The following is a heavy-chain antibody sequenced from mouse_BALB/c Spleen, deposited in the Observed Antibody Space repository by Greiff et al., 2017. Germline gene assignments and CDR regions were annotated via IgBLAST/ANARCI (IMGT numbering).Heavy chain of an antibody. CDR3: ASTPFAY. CDR1: GFTFSSYA. CDR2: ISSGGSYT. V-gene: IGHV5-9-4*01. J-gene: IGHJ3*01. Sequence: EVKLMESGGGLVKPGGSLKLSCAASGFTFSSYAMSWVRQSPEKRLEWVAEISSGGSYTYYPDTVTGRFTISRDNAKNTLYLEMSSLRSEDTAMYYCASTPFAYWGQGTLVTVSA. D-gene: IGHD6-1*01.